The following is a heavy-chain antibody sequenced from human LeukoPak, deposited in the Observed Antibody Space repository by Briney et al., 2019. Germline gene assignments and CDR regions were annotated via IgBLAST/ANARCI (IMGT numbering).Heavy chain of an antibody. J-gene: IGHJ4*02. Sequence: SVKVSCKASGGTFSSYAISWVRQAPGQGLEWMGRIIPIFGTANYAQKFQGRVTITTDESTSTAYMELSSLRSGDTAVYYCASSLVGATSDGGLFYWRQGTLVTVSS. V-gene: IGHV1-69*05. CDR2: IIPIFGTA. CDR1: GGTFSSYA. D-gene: IGHD1-26*01. CDR3: ASSLVGATSDGGLFY.